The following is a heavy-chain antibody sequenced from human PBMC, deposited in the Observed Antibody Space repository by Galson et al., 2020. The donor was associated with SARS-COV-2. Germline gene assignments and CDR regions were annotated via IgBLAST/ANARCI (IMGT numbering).Heavy chain of an antibody. D-gene: IGHD6-19*01. CDR1: GGSFSGYY. V-gene: IGHV4-34*01. CDR2: INHSGST. J-gene: IGHJ5*02. Sequence: SETLSLTCAVYGGSFSGYYWSWIRQPPGKGLEWIGEINHSGSTNYNPSLKSRVTISVDTSKNQFSLKLSSVTAADTAVYYWARRGGGRWLTHNWFDPWGQGTLVTVSS. CDR3: ARRGGGRWLTHNWFDP.